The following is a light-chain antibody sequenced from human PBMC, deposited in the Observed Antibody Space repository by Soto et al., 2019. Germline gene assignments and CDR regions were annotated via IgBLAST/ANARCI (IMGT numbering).Light chain of an antibody. CDR2: AAS. J-gene: IGKJ4*01. CDR3: QQLNSYPF. V-gene: IGKV1-9*01. Sequence: DIQLTQSPSFLSASVGDRVTITCRASQGISSYLAWYQQKPGKALKLLIYAASTLQSGVPSRFSGSGSGTEFTLTISSLQPEDFATYYCQQLNSYPFFGGGTKVEIK. CDR1: QGISSY.